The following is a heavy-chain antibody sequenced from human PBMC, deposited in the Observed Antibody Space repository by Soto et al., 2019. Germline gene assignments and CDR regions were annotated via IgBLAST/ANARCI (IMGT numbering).Heavy chain of an antibody. CDR3: ARDPGLLKGGYFDY. V-gene: IGHV3-33*01. Sequence: GGSLRLSCAASGFTFSSYGMHWVRQAPGKGLEWVAVIWYDGSNKYYADSVKGRFTISRDNSKNTLYLQMNSLRAEDTAVYYCARDPGLLKGGYFDYWGQGTLVTVSS. D-gene: IGHD2-21*01. J-gene: IGHJ4*02. CDR1: GFTFSSYG. CDR2: IWYDGSNK.